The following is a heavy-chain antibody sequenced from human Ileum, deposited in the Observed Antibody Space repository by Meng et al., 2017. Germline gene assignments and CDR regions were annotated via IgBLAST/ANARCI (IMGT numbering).Heavy chain of an antibody. CDR2: ISAYSGNT. CDR1: GYIFTRYG. D-gene: IGHD4-23*01. Sequence: QVHLVQSGAEGKKPGASVKVSCKASGYIFTRYGIGWVRQAPGQGLEWMGWISAYSGNTKYAQKLQGRVTMTTDTSTSTAYMELRNLRSDDPAVYYCARDTVGTTLGDYWGQGTLVTVSS. CDR3: ARDTVGTTLGDY. V-gene: IGHV1-18*01. J-gene: IGHJ4*02.